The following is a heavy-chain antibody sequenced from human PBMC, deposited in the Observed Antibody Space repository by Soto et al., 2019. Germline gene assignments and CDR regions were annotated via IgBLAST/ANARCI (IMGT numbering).Heavy chain of an antibody. CDR3: ARAVSHFYHYYYMDV. Sequence: QVQLVQSGAEVKKPGASVKVSCKASGYTFTTYDISWVRQAPGQGLEWIGWISAFNGKTNYAQKLQGRVTMTTDTATSTAYMELRSLRSDDTAVYYCARAVSHFYHYYYMDVWGKGTTVTVSS. CDR2: ISAFNGKT. D-gene: IGHD2-8*01. J-gene: IGHJ6*03. CDR1: GYTFTTYD. V-gene: IGHV1-18*01.